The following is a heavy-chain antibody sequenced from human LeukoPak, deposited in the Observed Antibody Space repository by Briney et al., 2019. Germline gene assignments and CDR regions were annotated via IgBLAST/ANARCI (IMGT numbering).Heavy chain of an antibody. D-gene: IGHD1-26*01. J-gene: IGHJ3*02. CDR2: SSSDETYK. CDR1: GFPFTVYP. Sequence: GGSLRLSCAASGFPFTVYPTHWVRQAPGKGLEWVSVSSSDETYKFYADSVRGRFTISRDNSKNTLCLQMNSLRAEDTAVYYCAKAWELDAFDIWGQGTMVTVSS. CDR3: AKAWELDAFDI. V-gene: IGHV3-30-3*01.